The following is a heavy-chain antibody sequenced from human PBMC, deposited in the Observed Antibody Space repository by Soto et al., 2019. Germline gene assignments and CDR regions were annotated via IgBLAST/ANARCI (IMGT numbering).Heavy chain of an antibody. J-gene: IGHJ4*02. V-gene: IGHV1-3*01. Sequence: ASVKVSCKASGYTFTSYAMHWVRQAPGQRLEWMGWINAGNGNTKYSQKYQGRVTINRDTSASTAYMELSSLRSEDTAVYYCASDLIVAAGTWRDYWGQGTLVTVSS. CDR2: INAGNGNT. D-gene: IGHD6-13*01. CDR1: GYTFTSYA. CDR3: ASDLIVAAGTWRDY.